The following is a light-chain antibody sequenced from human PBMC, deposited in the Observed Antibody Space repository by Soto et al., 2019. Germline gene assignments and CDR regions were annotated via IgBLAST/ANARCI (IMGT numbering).Light chain of an antibody. Sequence: QSALTQPASVSGSPGQSITISCTGTSSDVGSYNLVSWYQQLPGKAPKLLIYEGGKRPSGVSNRFSDSNSGNTASLTISGLQAEDEADYDCCSYTGTTTYVFGTGTKLTVL. CDR2: EGG. V-gene: IGLV2-23*01. CDR3: CSYTGTTTYV. J-gene: IGLJ1*01. CDR1: SSDVGSYNL.